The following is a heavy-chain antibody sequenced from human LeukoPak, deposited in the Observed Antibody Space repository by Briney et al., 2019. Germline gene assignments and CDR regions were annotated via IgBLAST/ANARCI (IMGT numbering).Heavy chain of an antibody. CDR3: ARVSGYDWESFYDY. V-gene: IGHV4-34*01. D-gene: IGHD5-12*01. CDR1: GGSFSGYY. CDR2: INHSGST. Sequence: SETLSLTCAVYGGSFSGYYWSWIRQPPGKGLEWIGEINHSGSTNYNPSLKSRVTMSVDTSKNQFSLRLSSVTAADTAVYYCARVSGYDWESFYDYWGQGTLVTVSS. J-gene: IGHJ4*02.